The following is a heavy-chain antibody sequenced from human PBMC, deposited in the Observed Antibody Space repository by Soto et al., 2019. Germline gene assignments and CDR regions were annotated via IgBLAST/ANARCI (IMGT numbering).Heavy chain of an antibody. D-gene: IGHD3-22*01. CDR1: GYSFSSYW. J-gene: IGHJ4*02. Sequence: PGESLKISCNGSGYSFSSYWIGWVRQMPGKGLEWMGIIYPDDSDTRYIPSFQGQVTISVDKSVTTAYLQWSSLKASDTAMYYCARLHNFDNSGSTEGLDYWGQGTLVTVSS. CDR3: ARLHNFDNSGSTEGLDY. CDR2: IYPDDSDT. V-gene: IGHV5-51*01.